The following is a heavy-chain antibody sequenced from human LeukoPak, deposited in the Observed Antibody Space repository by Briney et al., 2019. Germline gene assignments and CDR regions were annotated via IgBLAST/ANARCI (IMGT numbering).Heavy chain of an antibody. Sequence: GASVKVSCKTSGNSFTSYYMHWVRQAPGQGLEWMGIINPSGSNTTYAQRFQGRLTMTRDTSTSTVYMELSSLRSEDTAVYYCARQHYDFSNGYFNWLDPWGQGTLVTVSS. J-gene: IGHJ5*02. V-gene: IGHV1-46*01. CDR1: GNSFTSYY. CDR2: INPSGSNT. CDR3: ARQHYDFSNGYFNWLDP. D-gene: IGHD3-3*01.